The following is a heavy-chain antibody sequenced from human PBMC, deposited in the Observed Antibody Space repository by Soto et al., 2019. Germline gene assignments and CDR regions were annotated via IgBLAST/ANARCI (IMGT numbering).Heavy chain of an antibody. CDR1: GDSISSGGYY. V-gene: IGHV4-31*03. Sequence: QVQLQESGPGLVKPSQTLSLTCSVSGDSISSGGYYWNWIRQLPGKGLEWIGYTSYSGSTYYNPSLNSRATISVDTSKNQFSLKLTSVTAADTAVYYCARDEGAQFDRYFDLWGRGTLVTVSS. CDR3: ARDEGAQFDRYFDL. J-gene: IGHJ2*01. CDR2: TSYSGST.